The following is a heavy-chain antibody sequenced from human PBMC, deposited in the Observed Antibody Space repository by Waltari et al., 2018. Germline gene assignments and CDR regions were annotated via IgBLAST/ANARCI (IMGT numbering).Heavy chain of an antibody. J-gene: IGHJ4*02. CDR2: ISYDGSNK. Sequence: QVQLVESGGGVVQPGRSLRLSCAAPGFTFSCYAMHWVRQAPGKGLEWVAVISYDGSNKYYVDSVKGRFTISRDNSKNTLYLQMNSLRAEDTAVYYCAREDTAIPLFDYWGQGTLVTVSS. CDR1: GFTFSCYA. CDR3: AREDTAIPLFDY. V-gene: IGHV3-30*04. D-gene: IGHD5-18*01.